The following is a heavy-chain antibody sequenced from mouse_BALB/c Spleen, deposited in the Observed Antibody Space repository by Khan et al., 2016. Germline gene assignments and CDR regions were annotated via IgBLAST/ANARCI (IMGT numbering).Heavy chain of an antibody. J-gene: IGHJ3*01. V-gene: IGHV3-2*02. CDR1: GYSITSDYA. D-gene: IGHD2-13*01. Sequence: QLEESGPGLVKPSQSLSLTCTVTGYSITSDYAWNWIRQFPGNKLEWMGYISYSGNTSYNPSLKSRISITRDTSKNQFFLQLISVTSEDTATYYCAYESDYAWFPYRGEWTLDSVSA. CDR2: ISYSGNT. CDR3: AYESDYAWFPY.